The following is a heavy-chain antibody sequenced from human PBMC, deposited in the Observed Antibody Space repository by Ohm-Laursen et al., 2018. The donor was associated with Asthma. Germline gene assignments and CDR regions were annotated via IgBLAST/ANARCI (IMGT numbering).Heavy chain of an antibody. J-gene: IGHJ5*02. V-gene: IGHV1-69*13. CDR2: IIPIFGTA. D-gene: IGHD6-6*01. Sequence: GASVKVSCKASGGTFSSYAISWVRQAPGQGLEWMGGIIPIFGTANYAQKFQGRVTITADESTSTAYMELSSLRSEDTAVYYCARGRIAARQTEGCLNPWGQGPLVTVSS. CDR3: ARGRIAARQTEGCLNP. CDR1: GGTFSSYA.